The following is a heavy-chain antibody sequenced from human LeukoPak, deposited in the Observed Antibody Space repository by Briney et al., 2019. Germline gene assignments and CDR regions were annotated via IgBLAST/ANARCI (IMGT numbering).Heavy chain of an antibody. V-gene: IGHV3-11*05. J-gene: IGHJ4*02. Sequence: GGSLRLSCAASGFTFSDYYMSWIRQAPGKGREWVSDISSTSIYKNYADSVKGRFTISRDNAKNSLYLQMNSLRAEDTAVYYCAREDGYSSSWYSDYWGQGTLVTVSS. D-gene: IGHD6-13*01. CDR2: ISSTSIYK. CDR3: AREDGYSSSWYSDY. CDR1: GFTFSDYY.